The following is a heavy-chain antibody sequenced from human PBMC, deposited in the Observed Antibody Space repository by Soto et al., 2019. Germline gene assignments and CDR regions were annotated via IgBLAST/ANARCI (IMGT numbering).Heavy chain of an antibody. V-gene: IGHV3-30-3*01. CDR2: ISYDGSNK. J-gene: IGHJ6*02. Sequence: WWSLRLSCSASGFTFSSYAMHWVRQAPGKGLEWVAVISYDGSNKYYADSVKGRFTISRDNSKNTLYLQMNSLRAEDTAVYYCARDLVDFGVVIPLNYYYGMDVWGQGTTVTVSS. CDR1: GFTFSSYA. D-gene: IGHD3-3*01. CDR3: ARDLVDFGVVIPLNYYYGMDV.